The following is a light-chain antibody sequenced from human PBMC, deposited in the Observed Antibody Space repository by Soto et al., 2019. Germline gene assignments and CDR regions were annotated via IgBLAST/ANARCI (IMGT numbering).Light chain of an antibody. Sequence: IVLTQSPGTVSLSPGERATLSCRASQSVSSNLAWYQQKSGQAPRLLIYGASTRVTGIPARFSGSGSGTEFTLTISSLQSEDFAVYYCQQYNDWPRTFGQGTKVDIK. CDR2: GAS. V-gene: IGKV3-15*01. CDR3: QQYNDWPRT. CDR1: QSVSSN. J-gene: IGKJ1*01.